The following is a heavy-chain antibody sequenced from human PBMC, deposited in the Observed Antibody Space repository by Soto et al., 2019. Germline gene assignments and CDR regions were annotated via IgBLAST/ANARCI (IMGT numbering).Heavy chain of an antibody. CDR2: ISGSGGST. CDR1: GFTFSSYA. D-gene: IGHD2-2*01. V-gene: IGHV3-23*01. J-gene: IGHJ5*02. CDR3: AKARPECSSTSCFNWFDP. Sequence: GGSRRLSCAASGFTFSSYAMSWVRQAPGKGLEWVSAISGSGGSTYYADSVKGRFTISRDNTKNTLYLQMNSLRAEDTAVYYCAKARPECSSTSCFNWFDPWGQGTLVTVSS.